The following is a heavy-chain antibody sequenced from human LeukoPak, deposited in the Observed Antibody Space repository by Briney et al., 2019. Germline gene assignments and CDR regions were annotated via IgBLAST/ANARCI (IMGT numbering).Heavy chain of an antibody. V-gene: IGHV3-23*01. Sequence: PGGSLRLSCEASGFTFRSYSMSWVRQAPGKGLEWVSSINGSGDATKYADSVMGRFTISRDNSKNTVSLQMNSLRAEDTAVYYCAKSDCGSDGCKLLNYWGQGTLVTASS. CDR2: INGSGDAT. CDR1: GFTFRSYS. D-gene: IGHD2-21*01. J-gene: IGHJ4*02. CDR3: AKSDCGSDGCKLLNY.